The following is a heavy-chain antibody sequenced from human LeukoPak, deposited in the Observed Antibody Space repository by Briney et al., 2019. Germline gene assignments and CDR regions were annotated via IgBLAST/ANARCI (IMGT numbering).Heavy chain of an antibody. Sequence: GGSLRLSCAVSGFSFTNFWMSWVRQAPGRGLEWVANIHPEGNEKYHVESVKGRFTISRDNTKNLLFLQINGLRVEDTAVYYCARGDAFSGDHWGQGTLVTVSS. CDR1: GFSFTNFW. J-gene: IGHJ4*02. CDR2: IHPEGNEK. CDR3: ARGDAFSGDH. V-gene: IGHV3-7*04.